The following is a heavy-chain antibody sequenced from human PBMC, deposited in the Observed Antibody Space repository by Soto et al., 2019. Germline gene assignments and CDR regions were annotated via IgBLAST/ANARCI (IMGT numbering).Heavy chain of an antibody. CDR2: MNPNSGNT. J-gene: IGHJ5*02. CDR3: ARGLYSSSSGVVGWFDP. V-gene: IGHV1-8*01. D-gene: IGHD6-6*01. Sequence: ASVKVSCTASGYTFTSYDSNWVRQATGQGLEWMGWMNPNSGNTGYAQKFQGRVTMTRNTSISTAYMELSSLRSEDTAVYYCARGLYSSSSGVVGWFDPWGQGTLVTVSS. CDR1: GYTFTSYD.